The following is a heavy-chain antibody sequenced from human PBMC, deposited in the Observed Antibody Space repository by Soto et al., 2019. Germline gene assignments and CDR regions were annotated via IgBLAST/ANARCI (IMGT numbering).Heavy chain of an antibody. D-gene: IGHD6-13*01. V-gene: IGHV4-31*03. CDR3: ATVGIAAARGYYYYGMDV. J-gene: IGHJ6*02. CDR2: IYYSGST. Sequence: SETLSLTCTVSGGSISSGGYYCSWIRQHPGKGLEWIGYIYYSGSTYYNPSLKSRVTISVDTSKNQFSLKLSSVTAADTAVYYCATVGIAAARGYYYYGMDVWGQGTTVTVSS. CDR1: GGSISSGGYY.